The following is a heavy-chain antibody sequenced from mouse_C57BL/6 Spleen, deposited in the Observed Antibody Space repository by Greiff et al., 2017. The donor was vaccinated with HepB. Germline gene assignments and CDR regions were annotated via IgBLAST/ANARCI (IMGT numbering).Heavy chain of an antibody. CDR1: GYTFTAYE. CDR3: TKESEVTSWFGY. J-gene: IGHJ3*01. Sequence: QVQLKESGAELVRPGASVTLSCKASGYTFTAYEMHWVKLTPVHGLEWIGAIDPETGGTAYNQKFKGKAILTADKSSSTAYMELRSLTSEDSAVYYCTKESEVTSWFGYWGQGALVTVAA. D-gene: IGHD2-5*01. CDR2: IDPETGGT. V-gene: IGHV1-15*01.